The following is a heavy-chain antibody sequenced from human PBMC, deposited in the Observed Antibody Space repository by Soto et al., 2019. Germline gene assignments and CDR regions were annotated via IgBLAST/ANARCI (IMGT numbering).Heavy chain of an antibody. CDR3: AKTPRGGDYVDWYFDL. CDR1: EFTFSTSG. CDR2: INPSGSRT. D-gene: IGHD4-17*01. Sequence: EVQLLESGGALVQTGGSLRLSCAASEFTFSTSGMTWVRLAPGRGLDYVSAINPSGSRTYYADSVKGRFTISRDNSKNTLYLQMNSLRAEDTAIYYCAKTPRGGDYVDWYFDLWGRGILVTVSS. V-gene: IGHV3-23*05. J-gene: IGHJ2*01.